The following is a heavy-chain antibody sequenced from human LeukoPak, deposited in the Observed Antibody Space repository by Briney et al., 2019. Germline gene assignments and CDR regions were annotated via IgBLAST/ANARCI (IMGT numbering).Heavy chain of an antibody. CDR3: AKTEAPAAIRAGSDY. Sequence: GGSLRLSCAASGFTLSRSTMSWLRQAPGKGLEWVSALNAGGGTTSAESVKGRFSISRDDSKNTLYLQMNSLRAEDTAVYYCAKTEAPAAIRAGSDYWGQGTLVTVSS. V-gene: IGHV3-23*01. J-gene: IGHJ4*02. D-gene: IGHD2-2*02. CDR1: GFTLSRST. CDR2: LNAGGGTT.